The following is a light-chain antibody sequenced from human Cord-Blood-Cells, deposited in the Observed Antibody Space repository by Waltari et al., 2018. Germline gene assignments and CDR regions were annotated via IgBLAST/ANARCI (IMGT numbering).Light chain of an antibody. CDR3: SSYTSSSTVV. Sequence: QSALTQPASVSGSPGQSITIPCPGTSSDVGGSNYVSWYQQHPGKAPQLMIYDVSKRPSGVSNRFSGSKSGNTASLTISGLQAEDEADYYCSSYTSSSTVVFGGGTKLTVL. V-gene: IGLV2-14*01. J-gene: IGLJ2*01. CDR1: SSDVGGSNY. CDR2: DVS.